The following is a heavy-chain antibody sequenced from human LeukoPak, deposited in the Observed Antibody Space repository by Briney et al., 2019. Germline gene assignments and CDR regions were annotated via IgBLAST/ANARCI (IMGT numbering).Heavy chain of an antibody. Sequence: ASVKVSCKVSGYTLTELSMHWVRQAPGKGLEWMGGFDPEDGETIYAQKFQGRVTMTEDTSTDTAHMELSSLRSEDTAVYYCATFYCDFWSGYYRQRGDYWGQGTLVTVSS. CDR3: ATFYCDFWSGYYRQRGDY. CDR1: GYTLTELS. V-gene: IGHV1-24*01. D-gene: IGHD3-3*01. CDR2: FDPEDGET. J-gene: IGHJ4*02.